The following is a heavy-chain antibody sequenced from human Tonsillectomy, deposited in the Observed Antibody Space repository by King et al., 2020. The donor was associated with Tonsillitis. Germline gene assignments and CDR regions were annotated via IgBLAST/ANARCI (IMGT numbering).Heavy chain of an antibody. CDR2: SYHSGGM. J-gene: IGHJ4*02. CDR1: GGSVSSSSYS. Sequence: LQLQESGPGLVKPSETLSLTCTVSGGSVSSSSYSWGWIRQPPGKGLEYIGTSYHSGGMYHNSSLKSRVTISVDTSKNQFSLKLSSVTAADTAVYYCARHPMVETTKGSFDYWGQGTLVIVSS. D-gene: IGHD4/OR15-4a*01. CDR3: ARHPMVETTKGSFDY. V-gene: IGHV4-39*01.